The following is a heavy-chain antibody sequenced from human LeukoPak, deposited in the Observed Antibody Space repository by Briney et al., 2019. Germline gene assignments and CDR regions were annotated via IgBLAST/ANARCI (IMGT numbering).Heavy chain of an antibody. D-gene: IGHD3-9*01. CDR1: GYTFTGYY. J-gene: IGHJ6*02. V-gene: IGHV1-2*02. CDR2: INPNSGGT. CDR3: ARDEDLRYFDWLLPYYYYYGMDV. Sequence: ASVKVSCKASGYTFTGYYMHWVRQAPGQGLEWMGWINPNSGGTNYAQKLQGRVTMTTDTSTSTAYMELRSLRSDDTAVYYCARDEDLRYFDWLLPYYYYYGMDVWGQGTTVTVSS.